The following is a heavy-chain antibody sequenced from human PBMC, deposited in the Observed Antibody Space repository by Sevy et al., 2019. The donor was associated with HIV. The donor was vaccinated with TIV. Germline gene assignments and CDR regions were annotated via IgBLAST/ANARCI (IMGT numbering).Heavy chain of an antibody. Sequence: GESLKISCAASGFTFSNYGMHWVRQAPGKGLEWVAVIWNDGSNKYYADSVKGRFTSRDNSKNTLYLQMNSLRVEDTAVYFCARGGDFNDRSAKRDFDYWGQGTLVTVSS. D-gene: IGHD3-22*01. CDR1: GFTFSNYG. CDR2: IWNDGSNK. J-gene: IGHJ4*02. V-gene: IGHV3-33*01. CDR3: ARGGDFNDRSAKRDFDY.